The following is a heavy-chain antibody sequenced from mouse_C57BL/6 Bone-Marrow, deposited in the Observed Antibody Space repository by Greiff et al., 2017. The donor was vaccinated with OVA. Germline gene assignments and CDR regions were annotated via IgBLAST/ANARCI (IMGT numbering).Heavy chain of an antibody. J-gene: IGHJ2*01. V-gene: IGHV1-82*01. CDR1: GYAFSSSW. Sequence: LEESGPELVKPGASVKISCKASGYAFSSSWMNWVKQRPGKGLEWIGRIYPGDGDTNYNGKFKGKATLTADKSSSTAYMQLSSLTSEDSAVYFCARWDYYGRYYYFDYWGQGTTLTVSS. D-gene: IGHD1-1*01. CDR2: IYPGDGDT. CDR3: ARWDYYGRYYYFDY.